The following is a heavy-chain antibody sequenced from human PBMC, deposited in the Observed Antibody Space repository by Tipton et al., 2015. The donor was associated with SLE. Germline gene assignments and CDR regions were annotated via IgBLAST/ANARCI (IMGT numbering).Heavy chain of an antibody. CDR3: AREGAAALPYWYFDL. D-gene: IGHD6-13*01. J-gene: IGHJ2*01. CDR2: ISWNSGYI. V-gene: IGHV3-21*01. Sequence: SLRLSCAASGFTFSSYGMHWIRQPPGKGLEWVSGISWNSGYIYYADSVKGRFTISRDNAKNSLYLQMNSLRAEDTAVYYCAREGAAALPYWYFDLWGRGTLVTVSS. CDR1: GFTFSSYG.